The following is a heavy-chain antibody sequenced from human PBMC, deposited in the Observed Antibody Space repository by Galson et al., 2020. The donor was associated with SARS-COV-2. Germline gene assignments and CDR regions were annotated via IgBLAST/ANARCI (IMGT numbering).Heavy chain of an antibody. Sequence: SVKVSCKVSGYTLTELSMHGVRQAPGKGLEGMGGFDPEDGETIYAQKFQGRVTMTEDTSTDTAYMELSSLRSEDTAVYYCATALSSWFSSYYYYGMDVWGQGTTFTVS. CDR2: FDPEDGET. CDR1: GYTLTELS. D-gene: IGHD6-13*01. J-gene: IGHJ6*02. CDR3: ATALSSWFSSYYYYGMDV. V-gene: IGHV1-24*01.